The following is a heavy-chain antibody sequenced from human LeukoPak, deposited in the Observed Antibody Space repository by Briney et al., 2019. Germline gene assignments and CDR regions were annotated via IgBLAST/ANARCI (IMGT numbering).Heavy chain of an antibody. D-gene: IGHD3-16*02. J-gene: IGHJ5*02. CDR2: IYTSGST. CDR3: ARQYYDYVWGSYRFGLDP. V-gene: IGHV4-4*09. CDR1: GGSISSYY. Sequence: SSETLSLTCTVSGGSISSYYWSWIRQPPGKGLEWIGYIYTSGSTNYNPSLKSRVTISVDTSKNQSSLKLSSVTAADTAVYYCARQYYDYVWGSYRFGLDPWGQGTLVTVSS.